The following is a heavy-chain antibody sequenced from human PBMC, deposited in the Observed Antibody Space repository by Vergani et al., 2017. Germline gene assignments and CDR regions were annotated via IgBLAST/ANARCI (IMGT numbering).Heavy chain of an antibody. CDR2: MNPNSGNT. CDR1: GYTFTSYD. CDR3: ARDGWFSSSSPPYYYYGMDV. Sequence: QVQLVQSGAEVKKPGASVKVSCKASGYTFTSYDINWVRQATGQGLEWMGWMNPNSGNTGYAQKFQGRVTMTRNTSISTAYMELRSLRSDDTAVYYCARDGWFSSSSPPYYYYGMDVWGQGTTVTVSS. J-gene: IGHJ6*02. D-gene: IGHD6-13*01. V-gene: IGHV1-8*01.